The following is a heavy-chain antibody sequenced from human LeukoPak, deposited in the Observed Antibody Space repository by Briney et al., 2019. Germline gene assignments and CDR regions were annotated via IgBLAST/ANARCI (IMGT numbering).Heavy chain of an antibody. Sequence: SETLSLTCSVSGGSISSSSYYWGWIRQPPGKGLEWIATINYSGTTHYNPSLQSRVTMSADTSNSQFSLKLSSVTAADTAVYYCARDSRDYYYYMDVWGKGTTVTISS. J-gene: IGHJ6*03. V-gene: IGHV4-39*07. CDR2: INYSGTT. CDR1: GGSISSSSYY. CDR3: ARDSRDYYYYMDV.